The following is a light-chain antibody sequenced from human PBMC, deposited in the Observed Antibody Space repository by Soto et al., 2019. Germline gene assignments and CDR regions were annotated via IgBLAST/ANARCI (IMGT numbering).Light chain of an antibody. CDR2: DVG. Sequence: QSVLTQPASVSGSPGQSITISCTGTSSDVGGYNYVSWYQQYPGKAPKLMIYDVGNRPSGVSNRFSGSKSGNTASLTISGLQAEDEADYYCSSYRSSSTPVVFGGGTQLAVL. CDR1: SSDVGGYNY. J-gene: IGLJ2*01. CDR3: SSYRSSSTPVV. V-gene: IGLV2-14*03.